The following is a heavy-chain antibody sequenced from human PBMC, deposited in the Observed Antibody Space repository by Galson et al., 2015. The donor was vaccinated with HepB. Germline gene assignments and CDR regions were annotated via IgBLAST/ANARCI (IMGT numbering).Heavy chain of an antibody. CDR3: AKDDGDFWSGYYSPHNWFDP. J-gene: IGHJ5*02. CDR1: GFTFSSYA. D-gene: IGHD3-3*01. Sequence: SLRLSCAASGFTFSSYAMSWVRQAPGKGLEWVSAISGSGGSTYYADSVKGRFAISRDNSKNTLYLQMNSLRAEDTAVYYCAKDDGDFWSGYYSPHNWFDPWGQGTLVTVSS. CDR2: ISGSGGST. V-gene: IGHV3-23*01.